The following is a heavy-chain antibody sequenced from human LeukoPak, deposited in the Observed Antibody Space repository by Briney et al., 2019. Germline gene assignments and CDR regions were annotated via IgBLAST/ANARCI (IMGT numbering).Heavy chain of an antibody. V-gene: IGHV4-59*08. D-gene: IGHD5-12*01. Sequence: MSSETLSLTCTVSGGSISSYYWSWIRQPPGKGLEWIGYIYYSGSTNYNPSLKSRVTISVDTSKNQFSLKLSSVTAADTAVYYCARSWRYSHDYWGQGTLVTVSS. J-gene: IGHJ4*02. CDR3: ARSWRYSHDY. CDR2: IYYSGST. CDR1: GGSISSYY.